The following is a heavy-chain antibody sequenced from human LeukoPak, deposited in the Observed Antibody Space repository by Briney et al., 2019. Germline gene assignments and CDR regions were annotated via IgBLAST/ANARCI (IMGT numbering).Heavy chain of an antibody. J-gene: IGHJ4*02. D-gene: IGHD3-10*01. CDR2: ISYDGSNK. V-gene: IGHV3-30-3*01. CDR1: GCSFSRFA. CDR3: ARGYGSGSSAFDY. Sequence: QPGRSLRLSCAASGCSFSRFAMLWVRQAPGKGLEWVAIISYDGSNKYYADSVKGRFTISRDNSKNTLYVQMNSLRVEDTAVFYCARGYGSGSSAFDYWGQGSLVTVSS.